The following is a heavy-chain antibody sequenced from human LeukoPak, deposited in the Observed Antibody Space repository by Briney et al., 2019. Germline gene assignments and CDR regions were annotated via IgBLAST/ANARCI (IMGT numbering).Heavy chain of an antibody. V-gene: IGHV3-7*01. CDR3: ATLRPYGAWYLDV. J-gene: IGHJ2*01. CDR1: GFTFSTFW. Sequence: GGSLRLSCAASGFTFSTFWMSWVRQAPGKGLEWVASIKQDGSEKYHVDSVRGRFTISRDNAKNSLYLQINSLRAEDTAVYYCATLRPYGAWYLDVWGRGTLVTVSS. CDR2: IKQDGSEK. D-gene: IGHD4-17*01.